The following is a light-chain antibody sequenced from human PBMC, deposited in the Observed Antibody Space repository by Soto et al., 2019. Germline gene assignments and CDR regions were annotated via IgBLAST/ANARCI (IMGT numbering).Light chain of an antibody. CDR2: GAS. J-gene: IGKJ4*01. V-gene: IGKV3-15*01. CDR1: QSVNIY. CDR3: QQYSSWPPLT. Sequence: EIVLTQSPATLSLSPGERATLSCRASQSVNIYLAWYQQRPGQAPRLLIYGASTRATGIPARFSGSRSGTEFTLTISSLQSEDFAVYYCQQYSSWPPLTFGGGTKVDIK.